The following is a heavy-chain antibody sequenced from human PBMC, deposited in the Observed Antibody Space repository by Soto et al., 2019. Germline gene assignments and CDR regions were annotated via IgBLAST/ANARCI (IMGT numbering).Heavy chain of an antibody. CDR1: GYIFTSYW. Sequence: GESLKISCQGSGYIFTSYWIGWVRQMPGKGLEWVAIIYPADSNTRYSPSFRGQVTISADKSISTAYLQWSSLKASDTARYYCARPFGMDGWGQGTTVTVAS. J-gene: IGHJ6*02. D-gene: IGHD3-16*01. CDR2: IYPADSNT. V-gene: IGHV5-51*01. CDR3: ARPFGMDG.